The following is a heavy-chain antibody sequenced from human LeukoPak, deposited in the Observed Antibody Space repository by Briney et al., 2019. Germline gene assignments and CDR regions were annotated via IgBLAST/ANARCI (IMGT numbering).Heavy chain of an antibody. V-gene: IGHV3-7*04. Sequence: PGGSLRLSCAASGFTFSNYWMTWVRQAPGKGLEWVANIKQDGSEKYYVDSVKGRFTISRDNAKNSLYLQMNSLRAEDTAVYYCARGLYSSKLVSLIDYWGQGILVTVSS. CDR3: ARGLYSSKLVSLIDY. J-gene: IGHJ4*02. D-gene: IGHD6-13*01. CDR1: GFTFSNYW. CDR2: IKQDGSEK.